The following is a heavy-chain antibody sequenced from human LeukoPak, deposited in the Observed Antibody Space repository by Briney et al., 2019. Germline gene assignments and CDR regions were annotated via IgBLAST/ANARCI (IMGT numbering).Heavy chain of an antibody. Sequence: GGSLRLSCAASRITFSKFAMSWVRQAPGKGLEWVSLISGTGGSTEYADSVKGRFTISRDNSMNALYLQMNSLRAEDTAVYYCAAGCGGGIYYYYMDVWGKGTTVTVSS. CDR2: ISGTGGST. CDR1: RITFSKFA. D-gene: IGHD3-10*01. J-gene: IGHJ6*03. CDR3: AAGCGGGIYYYYMDV. V-gene: IGHV3-23*01.